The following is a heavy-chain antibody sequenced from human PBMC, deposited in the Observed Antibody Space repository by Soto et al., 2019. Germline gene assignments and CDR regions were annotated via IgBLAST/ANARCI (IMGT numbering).Heavy chain of an antibody. CDR1: GGFISSGGYY. J-gene: IGHJ5*02. CDR2: FYYSGTP. Sequence: SETLSLTCTVSGGFISSGGYYWSWIRQHPGKGLEWIGYFYYSGTPYYNPSLKSRVTISLDTSKNQFSLKLSSVIAADTAVYYCARRVFPWGQGTLVTVS. V-gene: IGHV4-31*03. CDR3: ARRVFP.